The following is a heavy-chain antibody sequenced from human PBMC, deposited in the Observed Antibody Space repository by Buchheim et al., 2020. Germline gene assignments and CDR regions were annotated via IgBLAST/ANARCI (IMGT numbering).Heavy chain of an antibody. V-gene: IGHV1-46*01. Sequence: QVQLVQSGAEVKKPGASVKVSCKASGYTFTSYYMHWVRQAPGQGLEWMGIINPSGGSTSYAQKFQGRVTMTRNTSISTAYMELSSLRSEDTAVYYCAGYYSGSYRWDGMDVWGQGTT. D-gene: IGHD1-26*01. CDR2: INPSGGST. CDR1: GYTFTSYY. CDR3: AGYYSGSYRWDGMDV. J-gene: IGHJ6*02.